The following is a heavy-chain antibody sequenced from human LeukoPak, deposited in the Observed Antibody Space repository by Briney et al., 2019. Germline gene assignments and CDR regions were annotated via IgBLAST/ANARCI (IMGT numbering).Heavy chain of an antibody. D-gene: IGHD3-22*01. CDR1: KFAFSSYA. CDR3: ARVYDSSGYYGFDP. J-gene: IGHJ5*02. V-gene: IGHV3-23*01. CDR2: ISGGGGNT. Sequence: PGGSLRLSCAASKFAFSSYAMSWVRQAPGKGLEWVSAISGGGGNTYYADSVKGRFTISRDNSKNTLYPQMNSLRAEDTAVYYCARVYDSSGYYGFDPWGQGTLVTVSS.